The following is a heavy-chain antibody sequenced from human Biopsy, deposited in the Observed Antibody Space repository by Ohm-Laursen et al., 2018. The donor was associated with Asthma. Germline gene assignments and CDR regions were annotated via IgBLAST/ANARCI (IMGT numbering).Heavy chain of an antibody. D-gene: IGHD3-22*01. J-gene: IGHJ4*02. Sequence: SVTLSLTCDVSGGPISVSNWWRWVRQPPGRGLEWIGQIYHLGNANYNPSLKSRVTMSVDKSKNQFSLKLASVTAADTAVYFCARRWRSYDSSNYYLDQWGQGTLVTVSS. CDR3: ARRWRSYDSSNYYLDQ. V-gene: IGHV4-4*02. CDR2: IYHLGNA. CDR1: GGPISVSNW.